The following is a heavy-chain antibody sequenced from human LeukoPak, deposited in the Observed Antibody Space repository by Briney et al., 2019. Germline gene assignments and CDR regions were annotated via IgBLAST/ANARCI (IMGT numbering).Heavy chain of an antibody. Sequence: SETLSLTCTVSGGSISSYHWSWIRQPPGKGLESIGYIYPSGSTHYNPSLKSRVTISVDTSKNQFSLKLSSVTAADTAVYYCARARNYYDSSGFYYEGDAFDIWGQGTMVTVSS. CDR2: IYPSGST. J-gene: IGHJ3*02. CDR3: ARARNYYDSSGFYYEGDAFDI. CDR1: GGSISSYH. D-gene: IGHD3-22*01. V-gene: IGHV4-59*01.